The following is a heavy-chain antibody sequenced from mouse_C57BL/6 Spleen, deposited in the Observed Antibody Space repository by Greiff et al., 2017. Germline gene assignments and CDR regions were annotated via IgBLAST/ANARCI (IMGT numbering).Heavy chain of an antibody. V-gene: IGHV5-6*01. CDR1: GFTFSSYG. J-gene: IGHJ3*01. CDR2: ISSGGSYT. CDR3: ARQGYGNYEFAY. D-gene: IGHD2-1*01. Sequence: EVHLVESGGDLVKPGGSLKLSCAASGFTFSSYGMSWVRQTPDKRLEWVATISSGGSYTYYPDSVKGRFTISRDNAKNTLYLQMSSLKSEDTAMYYCARQGYGNYEFAYWGQGTLVTVSA.